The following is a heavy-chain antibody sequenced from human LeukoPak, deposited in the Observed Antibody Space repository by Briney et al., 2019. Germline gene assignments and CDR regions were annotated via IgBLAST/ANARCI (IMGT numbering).Heavy chain of an antibody. D-gene: IGHD2-2*01. CDR1: GFTFSNYA. CDR3: AREYATAFDY. Sequence: GGSLRLSCAASGFTFSNYAMSWVRQAPGKGLEWVSSISSSSSYIYYADSVKGRFTISRDNAKNSLYLQMNSLRAEDTAVYYCAREYATAFDYWGQGTLVTVSS. CDR2: ISSSSSYI. J-gene: IGHJ4*02. V-gene: IGHV3-21*01.